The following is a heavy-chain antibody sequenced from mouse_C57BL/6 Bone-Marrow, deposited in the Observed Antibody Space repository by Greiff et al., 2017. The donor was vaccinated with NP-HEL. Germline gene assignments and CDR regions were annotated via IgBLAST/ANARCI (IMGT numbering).Heavy chain of an antibody. Sequence: QVQLKESGAELVRPGASVTLSCKASGYTFTDYEMHWVKQTPVHGLEWIGAIDPETGGTASNQKFTGKAILTADKSSSTAYMELRSLTSEDSAVYYCTRSGYDGFAYWGQGTLVTVSA. J-gene: IGHJ3*01. CDR2: IDPETGGT. D-gene: IGHD2-2*01. CDR1: GYTFTDYE. CDR3: TRSGYDGFAY. V-gene: IGHV1-15*01.